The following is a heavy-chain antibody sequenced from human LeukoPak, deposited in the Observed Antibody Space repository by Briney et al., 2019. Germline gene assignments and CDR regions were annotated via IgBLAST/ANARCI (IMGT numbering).Heavy chain of an antibody. CDR2: ITAGNGNT. D-gene: IGHD6-13*01. CDR1: GYTFTTYA. J-gene: IGHJ4*02. Sequence: ASVKVSCKASGYTFTTYALHRVRQAPGQRLEWMGWITAGNGNTKYSQKLQGRVTITGDKSTSTAYMELSSLTFEDTAVYYCGREAPSSSWSFDYWGQGTLVTVFS. CDR3: GREAPSSSWSFDY. V-gene: IGHV1-3*01.